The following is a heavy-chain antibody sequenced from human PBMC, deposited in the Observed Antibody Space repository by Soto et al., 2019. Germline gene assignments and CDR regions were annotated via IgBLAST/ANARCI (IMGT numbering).Heavy chain of an antibody. D-gene: IGHD2-2*01. CDR1: GGTFSSYA. Sequence: ASVKVSCKASGGTFSSYAITWVRQAPGQPLEWLGWISLYSDGTNYAQKFQGRVFMTTDTSTTTAYMELRSLRSDDTAVYYCARVVPGAEAWFGPWGQGTLVTVSS. J-gene: IGHJ5*02. CDR3: ARVVPGAEAWFGP. V-gene: IGHV1-18*01. CDR2: ISLYSDGT.